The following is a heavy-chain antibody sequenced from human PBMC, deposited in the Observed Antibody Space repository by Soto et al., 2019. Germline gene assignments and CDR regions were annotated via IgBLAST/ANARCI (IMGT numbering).Heavy chain of an antibody. CDR2: INPNGGGT. V-gene: IGHV1-2*02. Sequence: QVQLVQSGAEVKKPGAAVKVSCKASGFDFTGYYFHWVRQAPGQGLEWMGWINPNGGGTNFPQKFPTRVTMTKDTDISTALIGGRSQRIADPAVAYSARGWWGDAWGQGTTVTVTS. J-gene: IGHJ6*02. CDR3: ARGWWGDA. CDR1: GFDFTGYY. D-gene: IGHD2-8*02.